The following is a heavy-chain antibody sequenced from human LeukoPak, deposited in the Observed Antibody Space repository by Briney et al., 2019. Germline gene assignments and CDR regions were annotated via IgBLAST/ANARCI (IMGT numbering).Heavy chain of an antibody. J-gene: IGHJ6*03. CDR1: GGSIRSSTYY. V-gene: IGHV4-39*01. CDR2: VYYSGNI. Sequence: SETLSLTCTVSGGSIRSSTYYWGWIRQPPGKGLEWIGNVYYSGNIYCNPSLKSRATISVDSSKNQFSLKLTSVTAADTAIYYCATRSYFYHYMDVWGKGTTVTVSS. CDR3: ATRSYFYHYMDV.